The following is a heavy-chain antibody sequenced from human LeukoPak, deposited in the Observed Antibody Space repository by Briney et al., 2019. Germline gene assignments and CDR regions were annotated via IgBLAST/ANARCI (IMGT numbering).Heavy chain of an antibody. J-gene: IGHJ3*02. D-gene: IGHD3-3*01. CDR3: ARATTYYDFWSGSDAFDI. Sequence: SETLSLTCTVSGGSISSYYWGWIRQPPGKGLEWIGSIYHSGSTYYNPSLKSRVTISVDTSKNQFSLKLSSVTAADTAVYYCARATTYYDFWSGSDAFDIWGQGTMVTVSS. CDR2: IYHSGST. CDR1: GGSISSYY. V-gene: IGHV4-38-2*02.